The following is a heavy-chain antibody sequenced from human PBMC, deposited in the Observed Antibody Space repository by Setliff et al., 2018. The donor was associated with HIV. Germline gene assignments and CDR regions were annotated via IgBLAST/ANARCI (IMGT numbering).Heavy chain of an antibody. CDR2: IYTNGGT. CDR3: ARVSMVRGVIHYYNYGMDV. CDR1: GDSISSDSFF. D-gene: IGHD3-10*01. V-gene: IGHV4-61*02. Sequence: TCTVSGDSISSDSFFWSWIRQPAGKGLEWIGRIYTNGGTNYNPSLKSRVTISIDTSKNQFSVKLTSVTAADTAVYYCARVSMVRGVIHYYNYGMDVWGQGTTVTVS. J-gene: IGHJ6*02.